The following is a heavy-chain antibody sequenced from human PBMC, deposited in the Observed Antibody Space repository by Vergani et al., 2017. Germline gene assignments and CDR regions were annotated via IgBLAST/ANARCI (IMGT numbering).Heavy chain of an antibody. Sequence: QVQLVQSGAEVKKPGSSVKVSCKASGGTFSSYAISWVRQAPGQGLEWMGGIIPIFGTANYAQRFQGRVTITADESTGTAYMELSSLRSEDTAVYYCARDRLAYCGGDCYSPDAFDIWGQGTMVTVSS. V-gene: IGHV1-69*01. J-gene: IGHJ3*02. CDR2: IIPIFGTA. D-gene: IGHD2-21*02. CDR1: GGTFSSYA. CDR3: ARDRLAYCGGDCYSPDAFDI.